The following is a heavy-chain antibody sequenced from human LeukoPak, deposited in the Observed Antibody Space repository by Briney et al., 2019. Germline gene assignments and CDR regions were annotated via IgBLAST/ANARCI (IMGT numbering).Heavy chain of an antibody. J-gene: IGHJ4*02. CDR2: INHSGST. CDR1: GGSFSGYY. Sequence: PSETPSLTCAVDGGSFSGYYWSWIRQPPGNGLEWIGEINHSGSTNYNPSLKSRVTISVDTSKNQFSLKLSSVTAADTTVYYCAASRYDYGDYVPLVYWGQGTLVTVSS. V-gene: IGHV4-34*01. CDR3: AASRYDYGDYVPLVY. D-gene: IGHD4-17*01.